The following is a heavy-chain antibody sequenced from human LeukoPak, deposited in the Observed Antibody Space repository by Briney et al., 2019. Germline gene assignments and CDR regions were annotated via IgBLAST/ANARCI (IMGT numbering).Heavy chain of an antibody. D-gene: IGHD2-15*01. Sequence: SETLSLTCTVSGGSISSSNYYWGWTRQPPGKGLEWIGTIYYSGSTYYNSSLKSRVTISVDTSKNHFSLKVSSVTATDTAMYYCARHGALCTGGSCTRFDPWGQGTLVTVSS. CDR1: GGSISSSNYY. CDR2: IYYSGST. V-gene: IGHV4-39*01. J-gene: IGHJ5*02. CDR3: ARHGALCTGGSCTRFDP.